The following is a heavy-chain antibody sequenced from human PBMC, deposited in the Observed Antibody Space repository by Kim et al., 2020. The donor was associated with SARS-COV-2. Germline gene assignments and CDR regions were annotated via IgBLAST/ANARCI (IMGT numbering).Heavy chain of an antibody. D-gene: IGHD2-2*02. J-gene: IGHJ4*02. Sequence: GGSLRLSCAASGFTLSYVAMGWVRPVPGKGLEWVSSISSSGNSTFYGDAVKGRFTISRDKSKNTLYLHMSSLRAADTAVYYCAKGRSTSCYTDFDCWGQG. CDR1: GFTLSYVA. V-gene: IGHV3-23*01. CDR3: AKGRSTSCYTDFDC. CDR2: ISSSGNST.